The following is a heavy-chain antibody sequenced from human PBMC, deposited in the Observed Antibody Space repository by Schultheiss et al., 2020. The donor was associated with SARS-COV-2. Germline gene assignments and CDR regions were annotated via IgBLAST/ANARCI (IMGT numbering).Heavy chain of an antibody. CDR1: GYTFTSYG. CDR3: ARDRGYGIDY. J-gene: IGHJ4*02. V-gene: IGHV1-18*04. D-gene: IGHD5-18*01. Sequence: ASVKVSCKASGYTFTSYGISWVRQAPGQGLEWMGGISAYNGNTNYAQKFQGRVTITADESTSTAYMELSSLRSEDTAVYYCARDRGYGIDYWGQGTLVTVSS. CDR2: ISAYNGNT.